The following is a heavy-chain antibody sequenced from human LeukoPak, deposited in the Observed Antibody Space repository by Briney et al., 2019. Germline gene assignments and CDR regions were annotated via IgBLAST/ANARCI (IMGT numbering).Heavy chain of an antibody. CDR1: GFTFSSYS. D-gene: IGHD2-2*01. CDR2: ISSSSSYI. J-gene: IGHJ4*02. V-gene: IGHV3-21*01. Sequence: GGSLRLSCAASGFTFSSYSMNWVRQAPGKGLEWVSSISSSSSYIYYADSVKGRFTISRDNAKNTLSLQMNSLRAEDTAVYYCARGRTTMSDYWGQGTLVTVSS. CDR3: ARGRTTMSDY.